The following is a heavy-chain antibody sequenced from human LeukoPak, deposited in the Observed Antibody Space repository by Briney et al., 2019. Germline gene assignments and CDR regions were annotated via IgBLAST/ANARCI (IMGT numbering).Heavy chain of an antibody. J-gene: IGHJ4*02. CDR3: AKPASGTYYMFDY. Sequence: GRSLRLSCAASGITLSSYGMHWVRQAPGKGLEWVAVIWYDGSNGYYADSVKGRFTISRDNSKNTLYLQMNSLRAEDTAVYYCAKPASGTYYMFDYWGRGTLVTVSS. CDR2: IWYDGSNG. V-gene: IGHV3-33*06. CDR1: GITLSSYG. D-gene: IGHD1-26*01.